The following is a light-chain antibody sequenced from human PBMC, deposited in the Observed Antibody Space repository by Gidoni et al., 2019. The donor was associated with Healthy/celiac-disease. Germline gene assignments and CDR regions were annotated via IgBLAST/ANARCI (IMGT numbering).Light chain of an antibody. CDR1: SSNIGNNY. CDR3: GTWDSSLSAGPVV. Sequence: QSVLTQPPSVSAAPGQQVPISCSGSSSNIGNNYVSWYQQLPGTAPKLLIYDNNKRPSGIPDRFSGSKSGTSATLGITGLQTGDEADYYCGTWDSSLSAGPVVFGGGTKLTVL. J-gene: IGLJ2*01. CDR2: DNN. V-gene: IGLV1-51*01.